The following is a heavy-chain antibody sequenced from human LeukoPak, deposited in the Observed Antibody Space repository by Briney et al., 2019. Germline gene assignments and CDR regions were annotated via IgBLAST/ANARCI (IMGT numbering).Heavy chain of an antibody. V-gene: IGHV3-9*01. CDR3: ARATVGTSVFDY. J-gene: IGHJ4*02. Sequence: RPGGSLRLSCAASGFTFDDYAMHWVRHAPGKGLEWVSGISWNSGSIGYADSVKGRFTISRDNAKNSLYLQMNSLRAEDTAVYFCARATVGTSVFDYWGQGALVTVSS. CDR1: GFTFDDYA. CDR2: ISWNSGSI. D-gene: IGHD1-26*01.